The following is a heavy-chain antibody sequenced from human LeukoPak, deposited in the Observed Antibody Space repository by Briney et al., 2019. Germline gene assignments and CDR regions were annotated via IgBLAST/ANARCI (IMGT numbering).Heavy chain of an antibody. Sequence: GGSLRVSCAASGFTFSSYEMNWVRQAPGKGLEWVSYISSSGSTIYYADSVKGRFTISRDNAKNSLYLQMNSLRAEDTAVYYCAPLGSSIDYWGQGTLVTVSS. J-gene: IGHJ4*02. CDR1: GFTFSSYE. CDR3: APLGSSIDY. CDR2: ISSSGSTI. V-gene: IGHV3-48*03. D-gene: IGHD1-26*01.